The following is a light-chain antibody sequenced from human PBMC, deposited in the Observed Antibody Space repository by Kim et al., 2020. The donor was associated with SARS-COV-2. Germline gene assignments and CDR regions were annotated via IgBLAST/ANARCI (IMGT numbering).Light chain of an antibody. V-gene: IGKV1-39*01. Sequence: SASVGNRVTITCRANQTIVNHLNWFQQEPGKPPNLLIYGASILQSGVPSRFSGSASGTDFTLVISGLQPEDFATYFCQQTFGIPLTFGGGTKLEI. CDR1: QTIVNH. J-gene: IGKJ4*01. CDR3: QQTFGIPLT. CDR2: GAS.